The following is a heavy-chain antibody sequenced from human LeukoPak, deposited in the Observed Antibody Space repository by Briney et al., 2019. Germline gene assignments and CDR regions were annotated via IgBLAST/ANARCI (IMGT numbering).Heavy chain of an antibody. CDR3: ARNTYYYDSSGYYGAGY. CDR2: INPNSGGT. D-gene: IGHD3-22*01. Sequence: ASVNVSCKASGYTFTGYYMHWVRQAPGQGLEWMGRINPNSGGTNYAQKFQGRVTMTRDTSISTAYMELSRLRSDDTAVYYCARNTYYYDSSGYYGAGYWGQGTLVTVSS. V-gene: IGHV1-2*06. CDR1: GYTFTGYY. J-gene: IGHJ4*02.